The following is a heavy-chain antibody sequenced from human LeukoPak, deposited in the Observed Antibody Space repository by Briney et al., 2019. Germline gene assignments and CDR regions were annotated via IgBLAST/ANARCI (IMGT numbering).Heavy chain of an antibody. Sequence: PSETLSLTCTVSGGSISSYYWSWIRQPPGKGLEWIGYIYYSGSTNYNPSLKSRVTISVDTSKNQFSLKLSSVTAADTAVYYCARGSRAAGLDYWGQGTLVTVSS. J-gene: IGHJ4*02. CDR1: GGSISSYY. D-gene: IGHD6-13*01. CDR2: IYYSGST. V-gene: IGHV4-59*12. CDR3: ARGSRAAGLDY.